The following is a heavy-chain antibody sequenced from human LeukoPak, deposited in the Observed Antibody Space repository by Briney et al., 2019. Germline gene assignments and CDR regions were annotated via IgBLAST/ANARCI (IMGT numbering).Heavy chain of an antibody. CDR3: ARGWRYCSSTSCYNYYYYMDV. CDR1: GFTVSSNY. Sequence: GGSLRLSCAASGFTVSSNYMSWVRQAPGKGLEWVSYISSSSTVYYADSVKGRFTISRDNAKNSLYLRMNSLRAEDTAVYYCARGWRYCSSTSCYNYYYYMDVWGKGTTVTVSS. J-gene: IGHJ6*03. V-gene: IGHV3-69-1*01. CDR2: ISSSSTV. D-gene: IGHD2-2*01.